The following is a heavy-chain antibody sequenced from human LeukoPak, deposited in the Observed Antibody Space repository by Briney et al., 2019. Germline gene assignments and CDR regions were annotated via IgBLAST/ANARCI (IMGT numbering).Heavy chain of an antibody. J-gene: IGHJ3*02. Sequence: GGSLRLSCAASGFSFSNYLIHWVRQAPGKGLEWVAGISSDGNNKFYADSVKGRFTISRDNSENTLHLQMNSLRPEDTAVYFCAREGIPGEAVGGTSAFDIWGQGTMVTVSS. D-gene: IGHD6-19*01. CDR2: ISSDGNNK. CDR3: AREGIPGEAVGGTSAFDI. CDR1: GFSFSNYL. V-gene: IGHV3-30*04.